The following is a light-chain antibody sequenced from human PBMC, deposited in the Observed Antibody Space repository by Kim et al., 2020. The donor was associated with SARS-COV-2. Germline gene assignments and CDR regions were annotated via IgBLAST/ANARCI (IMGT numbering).Light chain of an antibody. CDR3: QQRSNWPPYT. CDR2: HAS. V-gene: IGKV3-11*01. J-gene: IGKJ2*01. Sequence: LSPGESATRSCRASQSVGTYLAWYQQKPGQAPRLLIHHASNRDTGIPARFSGGGSGTDFTLTISSLEPEDFAVYYCQQRSNWPPYTFGQGTKLEI. CDR1: QSVGTY.